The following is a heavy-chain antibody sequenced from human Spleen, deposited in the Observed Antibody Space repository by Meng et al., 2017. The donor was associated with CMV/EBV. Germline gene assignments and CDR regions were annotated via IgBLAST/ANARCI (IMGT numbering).Heavy chain of an antibody. CDR1: GFTFSSYA. J-gene: IGHJ5*02. D-gene: IGHD2-2*02. V-gene: IGHV3-23*01. Sequence: GESLKISCAASGFTFSSYAMSWVRQAPGKGLEWVSAISGSGGSTYYADSVQGRFTISRDNSKNTLYLQMNSMRAEDPAVYYCAPRGGGGIVVVPAAVPGWFDPWGQGTLVTVSS. CDR3: APRGGGGIVVVPAAVPGWFDP. CDR2: ISGSGGST.